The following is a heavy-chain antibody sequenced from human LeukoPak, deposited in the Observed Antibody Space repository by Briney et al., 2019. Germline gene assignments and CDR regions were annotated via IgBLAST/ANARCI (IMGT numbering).Heavy chain of an antibody. CDR3: ATAGPPNHTYDDTGYYACDY. D-gene: IGHD3-9*01. Sequence: ASVKIPCKGSGYSIADYYMHWVKQAPGKGLEWVGLIDPDDGETIYAEKFQARVTITADTSRETVYMELSNLRSEDTAVYYCATAGPPNHTYDDTGYYACDYWGQGTLVTVSS. J-gene: IGHJ4*02. CDR2: IDPDDGET. V-gene: IGHV1-69-2*01. CDR1: GYSIADYY.